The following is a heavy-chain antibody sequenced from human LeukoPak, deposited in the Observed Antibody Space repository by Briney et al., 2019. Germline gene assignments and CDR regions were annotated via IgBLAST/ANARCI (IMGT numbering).Heavy chain of an antibody. Sequence: SVQVSCRTSGGTFSTSAITWVRQAPGQGLEWMGRIIPVLNITTYAQRFQGRVTITADTSTSTVYMELSSLRSEETAVYYCARDQGLTAPPPYGLDVWGQGTTVIVSS. CDR1: GGTFSTSA. CDR3: ARDQGLTAPPPYGLDV. V-gene: IGHV1-69*04. D-gene: IGHD5-18*01. CDR2: IIPVLNIT. J-gene: IGHJ6*02.